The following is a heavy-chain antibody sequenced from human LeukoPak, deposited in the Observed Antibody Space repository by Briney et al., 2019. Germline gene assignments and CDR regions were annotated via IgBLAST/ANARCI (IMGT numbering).Heavy chain of an antibody. J-gene: IGHJ4*02. Sequence: GGSLRLSCAASGFTFTDYSLAWVRQAPGKGLEWVSTVSAAGDTTYYADSLKGRFTISRDNAYNMVYLQMDSLGAEDTALYYCAKTYINSWYSFDFWGQGTLVTVSS. CDR3: AKTYINSWYSFDF. D-gene: IGHD6-13*01. V-gene: IGHV3-23*01. CDR1: GFTFTDYS. CDR2: VSAAGDTT.